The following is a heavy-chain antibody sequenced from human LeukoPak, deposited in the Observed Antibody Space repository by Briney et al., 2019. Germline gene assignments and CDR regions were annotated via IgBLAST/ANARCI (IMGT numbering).Heavy chain of an antibody. D-gene: IGHD2-2*02. V-gene: IGHV4-31*03. Sequence: SETLSLTCTVSGGSISSGGYYWSWIRQHPGKGLEWIGYIYYSGSTFYNPSLKSRVTISVDTSKNQFSLKLSSVTAADTAVYYCARVGRTVPAAIANFFDYWGQGTLVTVSS. J-gene: IGHJ4*02. CDR3: ARVGRTVPAAIANFFDY. CDR1: GGSISSGGYY. CDR2: IYYSGST.